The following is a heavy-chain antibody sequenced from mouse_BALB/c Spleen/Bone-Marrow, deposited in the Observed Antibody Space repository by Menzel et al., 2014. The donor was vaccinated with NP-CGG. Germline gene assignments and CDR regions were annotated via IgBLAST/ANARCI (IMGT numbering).Heavy chain of an antibody. CDR3: AREDITTAYFDY. CDR1: GYTFTGYT. Sequence: VQLQQSASELARPGASVRLSCRASGYTFTGYTMQWVQQSPGQGLEWIGYIVPRSGYTDYNQKFKDKTTLTADKSSNTAYMQLSRLTSEDSSVYYSAREDITTAYFDYWGQGPTVTVSS. J-gene: IGHJ2*01. V-gene: IGHV1-4*02. CDR2: IVPRSGYT. D-gene: IGHD1-2*01.